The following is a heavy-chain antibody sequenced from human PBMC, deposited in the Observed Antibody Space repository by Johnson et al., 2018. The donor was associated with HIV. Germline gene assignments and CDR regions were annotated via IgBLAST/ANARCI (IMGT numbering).Heavy chain of an antibody. D-gene: IGHD2-21*01. CDR3: AKEVCIAIVGSDDGFHI. J-gene: IGHJ3*02. V-gene: IGHV3-30*04. CDR1: GFTFKNYA. Sequence: VQLVESGGGVVQPGRSLRLSCAASGFTFKNYAMHWVRQAPGERLEWVAVVSNDGNNKYYTDSVKGRFTISRDNSRNTLNLQMNNLRAWDTGFYFWAKEVCIAIVGSDDGFHIWGQGTMVTVSS. CDR2: VSNDGNNK.